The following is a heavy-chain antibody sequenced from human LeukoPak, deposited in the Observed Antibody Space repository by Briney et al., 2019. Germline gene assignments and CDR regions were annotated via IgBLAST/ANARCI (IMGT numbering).Heavy chain of an antibody. CDR1: GFTFSTYS. CDR2: ISSTSNTI. V-gene: IGHV3-48*01. Sequence: GGSLRLSCAASGFTFSTYSLNWVRQAPGKGLEWVSYISSTSNTIYYADSVKGRFTISRDNAKNSLYLQMNSLRAEDTAVYYCARGLDFWSSSYDYWGQGTLVTVSS. D-gene: IGHD3-3*01. CDR3: ARGLDFWSSSYDY. J-gene: IGHJ4*02.